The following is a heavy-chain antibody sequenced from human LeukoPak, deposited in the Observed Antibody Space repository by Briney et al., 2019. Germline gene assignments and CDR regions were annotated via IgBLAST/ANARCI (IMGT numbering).Heavy chain of an antibody. V-gene: IGHV1-18*01. J-gene: IGHJ5*02. Sequence: ASVKVSCKASGYTFTSYGISWVRQAPGQGLEWMGWISAYNGNTNYAQKLQGRVTMTTDTSTSTAYMELRSLRSDDTAVYYCARDSVDLGAGYCSSTSCSGGFDPWGQGTLVTVSS. CDR1: GYTFTSYG. D-gene: IGHD2-2*01. CDR3: ARDSVDLGAGYCSSTSCSGGFDP. CDR2: ISAYNGNT.